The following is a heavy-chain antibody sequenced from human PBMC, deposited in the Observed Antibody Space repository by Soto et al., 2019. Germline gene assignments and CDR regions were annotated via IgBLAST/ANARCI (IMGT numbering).Heavy chain of an antibody. CDR1: GFTFGTFA. J-gene: IGHJ5*02. CDR2: ISGSGDRT. V-gene: IGHV3-23*01. D-gene: IGHD3-3*01. Sequence: HPGGSLRLSCAASGFTFGTFAMGWVRQAPGKGLEWVSFISGSGDRTSYADPVKGRFTISRDTSENMLYLQMNSLRLEDTAIYYCAKLRYYDFWSGENWFDPWGQGTLVTVPS. CDR3: AKLRYYDFWSGENWFDP.